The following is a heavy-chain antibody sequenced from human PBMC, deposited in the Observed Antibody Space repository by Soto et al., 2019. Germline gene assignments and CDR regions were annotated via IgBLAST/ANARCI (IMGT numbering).Heavy chain of an antibody. CDR3: ATRSPAFDY. J-gene: IGHJ4*02. CDR1: GYTFTSYG. Sequence: QVQLVPSGPEVKKPGASVKVSCKTSGYTFTSYGISWVRQAPGQGLEWMGWITTDKGKTTYAQKFQGRVTMTTDTPTSTAYMELRSLRSDDTAVYYCATRSPAFDYWGQGTLVTVSS. V-gene: IGHV1-18*01. CDR2: ITTDKGKT.